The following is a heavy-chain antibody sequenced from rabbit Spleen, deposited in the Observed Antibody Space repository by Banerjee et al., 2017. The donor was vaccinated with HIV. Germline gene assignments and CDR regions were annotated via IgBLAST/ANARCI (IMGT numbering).Heavy chain of an antibody. CDR1: GVSFTSNYY. D-gene: IGHD6-1*01. Sequence: QEQLEESGGDLVKPGASLTLTCTASGVSFTSNYYMCWVRQAPGKGLEWIACIDTGSSGFTYFASWAKGRFTISKTSSTTVTLQVTSLTAADTATYFCARDGGGASAGGGLSLWGPGTLVTVS. CDR2: IDTGSSGFT. J-gene: IGHJ4*01. V-gene: IGHV1S45*01. CDR3: ARDGGGASAGGGLSL.